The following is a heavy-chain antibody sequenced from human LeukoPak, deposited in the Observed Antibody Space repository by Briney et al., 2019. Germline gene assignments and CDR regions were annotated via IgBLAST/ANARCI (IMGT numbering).Heavy chain of an antibody. V-gene: IGHV1-46*01. D-gene: IGHD4-11*01. CDR2: INPNGGST. Sequence: ASVKVSCKASGYTFTSYYMHWVRQAPGQGLEWMGIINPNGGSTSYAQKFQGRVTMTRDTSTSTVYMELSSLRSEDTAVYYCAVSTVPTALYYYYYYMDVWGKGTTVTVSS. CDR3: AVSTVPTALYYYYYYMDV. CDR1: GYTFTSYY. J-gene: IGHJ6*03.